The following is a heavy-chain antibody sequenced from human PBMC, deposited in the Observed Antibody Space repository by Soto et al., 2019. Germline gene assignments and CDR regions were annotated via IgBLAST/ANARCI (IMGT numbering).Heavy chain of an antibody. CDR1: FTFTRYS. J-gene: IGHJ4*02. CDR2: ISTTTNYI. Sequence: FTFTRYSMNWVRHAPGKGLEWVSSISTTTNYIYYGDSMKGRFIISRDNAKNSLYLEMNRLRAEDTAVYYCARESEDLTSNFDYWGQGTRVTVSS. CDR3: ARESEDLTSNFDY. V-gene: IGHV3-21*06.